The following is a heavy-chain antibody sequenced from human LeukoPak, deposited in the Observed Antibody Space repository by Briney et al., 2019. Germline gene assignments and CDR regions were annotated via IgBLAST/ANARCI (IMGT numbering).Heavy chain of an antibody. V-gene: IGHV3-23*01. D-gene: IGHD6-19*01. Sequence: GGSLRLSCAASGFTFSDSAMTWVRQAPGKGLDWVSLISFSGANTYYADSVKGRFTISRDNSRDTLFLQMNSLRAEDTAVYYCARDPRLGFRSGWYQDYFDYWGQGALVTVSS. CDR1: GFTFSDSA. CDR2: ISFSGANT. J-gene: IGHJ4*02. CDR3: ARDPRLGFRSGWYQDYFDY.